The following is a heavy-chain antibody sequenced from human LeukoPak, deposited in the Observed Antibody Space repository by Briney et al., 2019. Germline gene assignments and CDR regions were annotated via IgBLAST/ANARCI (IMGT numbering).Heavy chain of an antibody. D-gene: IGHD1-26*01. Sequence: ASVKVSCKASGYTFTSYDINWVRQATGQGLEWMGWMNPNSGNTGYAQKFQGRVTMTRNTSISTAYMEVSSLRSEDTAVYYCARGYVGATEYWFDPWGQGPWSPSPQ. CDR3: ARGYVGATEYWFDP. V-gene: IGHV1-8*01. CDR2: MNPNSGNT. J-gene: IGHJ5*02. CDR1: GYTFTSYD.